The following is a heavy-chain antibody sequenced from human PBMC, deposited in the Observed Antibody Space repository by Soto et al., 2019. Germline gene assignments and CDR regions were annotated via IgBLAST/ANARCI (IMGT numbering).Heavy chain of an antibody. V-gene: IGHV2-70*01. CDR3: ARIPVSPIRGSYYRGLDY. J-gene: IGHJ4*02. CDR1: GFSLSTSGMC. D-gene: IGHD3-10*01. Sequence: SGPTLVNPTHTLTLTCTFSGFSLSTSGMCVSWIRQPPGKALEWLALIDWDDDKYYSTSLKTRLTISKDTSKNQVVLTMTNMDPVDTATYYCARIPVSPIRGSYYRGLDYWGQGTLVTVSS. CDR2: IDWDDDK.